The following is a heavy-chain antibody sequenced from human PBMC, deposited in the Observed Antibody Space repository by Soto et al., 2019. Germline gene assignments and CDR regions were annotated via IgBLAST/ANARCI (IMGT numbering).Heavy chain of an antibody. CDR3: ARPYCSSTSCYRGGGYGMDV. J-gene: IGHJ6*02. CDR1: GYSFTSYW. V-gene: IGHV5-51*03. CDR2: IYPGDSDT. Sequence: PGKSLKISCKGSGYSFTSYWIGWVRQMPGKGLEWMGIIYPGDSDTRYSPSFQGQATISADKSISTAYLQWSSLKASDTAMYYCARPYCSSTSCYRGGGYGMDVWGQGTTVTVSS. D-gene: IGHD2-2*02.